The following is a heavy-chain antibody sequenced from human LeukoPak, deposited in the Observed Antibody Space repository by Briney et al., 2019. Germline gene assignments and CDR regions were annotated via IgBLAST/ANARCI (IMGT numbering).Heavy chain of an antibody. CDR3: ARGPPNWGYDY. V-gene: IGHV4-61*01. CDR1: GGSVSSGSYY. CDR2: IYYSGST. D-gene: IGHD7-27*01. J-gene: IGHJ4*02. Sequence: SETLSLTCTVSGGSVSSGSYYWSWIRQPPGKGLEWIGYIYYSGSTNYNPSLKSRVTISVDTSKNQFSLKLSSVTAADTAVYYCARGPPNWGYDYWGPGTLVTVSS.